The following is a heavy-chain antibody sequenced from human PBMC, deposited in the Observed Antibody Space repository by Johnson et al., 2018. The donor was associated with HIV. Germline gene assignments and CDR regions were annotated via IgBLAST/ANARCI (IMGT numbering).Heavy chain of an antibody. D-gene: IGHD1-26*01. CDR3: AKGGSYYVNAFAI. Sequence: QVQLVESGGGLVKPGGSPRLSCAASGFTFSDYYMSWIRQAPGKGLEWVAVIWYDESNKYYADSVKGRFTISRDNSKNTLYLQMNSLRAEDTAVYYWAKGGSYYVNAFAIWGQGTMVTVSS. J-gene: IGHJ3*02. CDR1: GFTFSDYY. CDR2: IWYDESNK. V-gene: IGHV3-33*06.